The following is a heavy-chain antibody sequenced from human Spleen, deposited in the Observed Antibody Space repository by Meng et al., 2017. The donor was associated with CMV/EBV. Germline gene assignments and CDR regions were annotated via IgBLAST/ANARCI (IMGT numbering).Heavy chain of an antibody. D-gene: IGHD3-16*01. CDR1: GFTFRSYA. J-gene: IGHJ6*02. Sequence: GESRKISCVASGFTFRSYAMSWVRQAPGKGAEWVSYISSSSNTIYYADSVKGRFTISRDNAKKTLSLQMDTLRSEDTALYYCVKGGSERVTFVAMDVWGQGTTVTVSS. V-gene: IGHV3-48*04. CDR3: VKGGSERVTFVAMDV. CDR2: ISSSSNTI.